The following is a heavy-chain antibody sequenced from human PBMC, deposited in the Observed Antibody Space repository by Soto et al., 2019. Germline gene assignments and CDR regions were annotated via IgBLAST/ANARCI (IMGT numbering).Heavy chain of an antibody. Sequence: GSLTLFCAASGFTLCSHAMSLVRQASGKGLVWVSAISGSGGSTYYADSVKGRFTISRDNSKNKLYLQMNSLRDEDTAVYYCAKGKDDSSGYSDYWGQGTLVTVSS. J-gene: IGHJ4*02. V-gene: IGHV3-23*01. D-gene: IGHD3-22*01. CDR1: GFTLCSHA. CDR3: AKGKDDSSGYSDY. CDR2: ISGSGGST.